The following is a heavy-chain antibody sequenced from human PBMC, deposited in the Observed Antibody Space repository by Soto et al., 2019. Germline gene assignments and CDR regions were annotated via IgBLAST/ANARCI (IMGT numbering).Heavy chain of an antibody. CDR1: GYSFTNNW. CDR2: IDPGDSYT. CDR3: ARRDEQLVRSYYYYYGMDV. Sequence: PGESLKISCKASGYSFTNNWISWVRQMPGKGLEWMGRIDPGDSYTNYSPSFQGHVTISADKSISTAYLQWSSLKASDTAMYYCARRDEQLVRSYYYYYGMDVWGQGTTVTVSS. V-gene: IGHV5-10-1*01. D-gene: IGHD6-13*01. J-gene: IGHJ6*02.